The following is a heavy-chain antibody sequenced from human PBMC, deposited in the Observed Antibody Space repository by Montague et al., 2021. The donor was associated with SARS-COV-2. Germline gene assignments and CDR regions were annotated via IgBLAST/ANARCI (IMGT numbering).Heavy chain of an antibody. Sequence: SLRLSCAASRFTFSDYAMHWVRQAPGKGLEWVAIISFDGSNKHYAVSVKGRFSISRDNSKNTVFLQMNRLRAEDTAVYYCAKDRDTRHTTPIDYWGQGTLVTVSS. CDR2: ISFDGSNK. D-gene: IGHD2-15*01. CDR1: RFTFSDYA. J-gene: IGHJ4*02. V-gene: IGHV3-30*04. CDR3: AKDRDTRHTTPIDY.